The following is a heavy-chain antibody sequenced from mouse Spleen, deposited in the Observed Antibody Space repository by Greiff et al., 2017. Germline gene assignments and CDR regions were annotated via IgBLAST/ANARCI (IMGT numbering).Heavy chain of an antibody. CDR2: ISSGGGST. CDR3: ASSNPYYDYDWFAY. V-gene: IGHV5-12-1*01. D-gene: IGHD2-4*01. J-gene: IGHJ3*01. Sequence: EVMLVESGGGLVKPGGSLKLSCAASGYAFSSYDMSWVRQTPEKRLEWVAYISSGGGSTYYPDTVKGRFTISRDNAKNTLYLQMSSLKSEDTAMYYCASSNPYYDYDWFAYWGQGTLVTVSA. CDR1: GYAFSSYD.